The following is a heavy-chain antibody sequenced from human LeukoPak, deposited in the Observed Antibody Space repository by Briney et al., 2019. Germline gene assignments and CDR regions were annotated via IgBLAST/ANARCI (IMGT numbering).Heavy chain of an antibody. V-gene: IGHV4-39*01. Sequence: SETLSLTCTVSGGSISSSSYYWGWIRQPPGKGLEWIGSIYYSGSTYYNPSLKSRVTISVDTSKNQFSLKLSSVTAADTAVYYCARHPSSGRSRYWFDPWGQGTLVTVSS. J-gene: IGHJ5*02. D-gene: IGHD6-19*01. CDR2: IYYSGST. CDR3: ARHPSSGRSRYWFDP. CDR1: GGSISSSSYY.